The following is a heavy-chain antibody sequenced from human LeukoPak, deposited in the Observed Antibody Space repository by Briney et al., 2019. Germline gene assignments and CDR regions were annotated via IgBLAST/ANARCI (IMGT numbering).Heavy chain of an antibody. CDR3: AKEESSWYSENYYYYYGMDV. CDR1: GFTFSSYS. D-gene: IGHD6-13*01. Sequence: GGSLRLSCAASGFTFSSYSMNWVRQAPGKGLEWVSAISGSGGSTYYADSVKGRFTISRDNSKNTLYLQMNSLRAEDTAVYYCAKEESSWYSENYYYYYGMDVWGQGTTVTVSS. V-gene: IGHV3-23*01. CDR2: ISGSGGST. J-gene: IGHJ6*02.